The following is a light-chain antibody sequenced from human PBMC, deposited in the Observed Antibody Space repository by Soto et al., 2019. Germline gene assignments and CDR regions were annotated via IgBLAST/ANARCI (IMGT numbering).Light chain of an antibody. J-gene: IGKJ1*01. CDR1: QSVSSSF. CDR3: QQYDSSPWT. Sequence: EIVLTQSPGTLSLSPGERATLSCRASQSVSSSFLAWYQQKPGQAPRLLICGASSRATGIPDRFSGSGSGTDFTLTISGLEPEDFAVYYCQQYDSSPWTFGQGTRVEIK. V-gene: IGKV3-20*01. CDR2: GAS.